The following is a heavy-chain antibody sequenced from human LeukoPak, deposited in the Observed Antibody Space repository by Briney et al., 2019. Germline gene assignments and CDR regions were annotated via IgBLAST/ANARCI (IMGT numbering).Heavy chain of an antibody. CDR2: INSDGSAT. J-gene: IGHJ4*02. D-gene: IGHD6-6*01. Sequence: GGSLRLSCAASGFTFSSYWVHWVRQAPGKGLVWVSRINSDGSATTYADSVKGRFTISRDNAKNTLYLQMSSLRAEDTAVYYCAYSSSSGAFDYWGQGTLVTVSS. V-gene: IGHV3-74*03. CDR1: GFTFSSYW. CDR3: AYSSSSGAFDY.